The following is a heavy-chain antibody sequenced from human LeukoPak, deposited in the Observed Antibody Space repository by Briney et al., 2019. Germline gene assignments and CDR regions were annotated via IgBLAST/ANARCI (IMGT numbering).Heavy chain of an antibody. D-gene: IGHD6-13*01. Sequence: GSSVKVSCKASVGTFSSYAISWVRQAPGQGLEWMGGIIPILGTANYAQKFQGRVTITADESTSTAYMGLSSLRSEDTAVYYCASTSEGIAGAGPLDYWGQGTLVTVSS. CDR3: ASTSEGIAGAGPLDY. CDR2: IIPILGTA. CDR1: VGTFSSYA. V-gene: IGHV1-69*01. J-gene: IGHJ4*02.